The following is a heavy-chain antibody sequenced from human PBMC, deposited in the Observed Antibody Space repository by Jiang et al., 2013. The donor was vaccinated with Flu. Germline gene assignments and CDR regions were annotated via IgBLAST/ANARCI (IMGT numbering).Heavy chain of an antibody. V-gene: IGHV3-23*01. D-gene: IGHD4-23*01. CDR1: GFTFSSYG. Sequence: SLRLSCVASGFTFSSYGMSWVRQAPGKGLEWVAVVSGAGGRTYYADSVKGRFTISRDNSKNMVYLQMNSLRADDTAMYFCAKDTASGYGGAGCFDRWGQGTQVTVSS. J-gene: IGHJ5*02. CDR3: AKDTASGYGGAGCFDR. CDR2: VSGAGGRT.